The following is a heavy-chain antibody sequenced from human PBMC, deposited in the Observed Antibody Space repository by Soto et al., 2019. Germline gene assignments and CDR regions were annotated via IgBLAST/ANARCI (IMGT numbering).Heavy chain of an antibody. D-gene: IGHD5-18*01. CDR2: ISYSGTT. CDR1: GDSISSNNNY. V-gene: IGHV4-30-4*01. J-gene: IGHJ5*02. Sequence: QVQLQESGPGLVKPSQTLSLTCTVSGDSISSNNNYWSWIRQPPGEGLEWIGFISYSGTTSYSPSLMSRVAISLDPSKNQFSLSLSSVTAADTAVYYCARGRGYSYGLDPWGQGTLVTVSS. CDR3: ARGRGYSYGLDP.